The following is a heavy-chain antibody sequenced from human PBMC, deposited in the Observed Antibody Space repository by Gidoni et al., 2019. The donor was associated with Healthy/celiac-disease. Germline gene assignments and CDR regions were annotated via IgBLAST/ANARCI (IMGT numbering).Heavy chain of an antibody. Sequence: QVQLVQSGAEVKKPGASVKVSCKASGYTFTSYAMHWVRQAPGQRLEWMGWINACNGNTKYSQKFQGRVTITRDTSASTADMELSSLRSEDTAVYYCARGEDFAARAFDIWGQGTMVTVSS. J-gene: IGHJ3*02. CDR3: ARGEDFAARAFDI. CDR2: INACNGNT. V-gene: IGHV1-3*01. D-gene: IGHD3-3*01. CDR1: GYTFTSYA.